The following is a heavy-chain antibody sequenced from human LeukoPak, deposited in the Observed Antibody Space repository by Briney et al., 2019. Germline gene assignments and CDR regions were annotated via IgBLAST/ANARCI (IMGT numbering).Heavy chain of an antibody. CDR3: ARDRENNNFWSGYSG. D-gene: IGHD3-3*01. CDR1: GFAFSYYW. CDR2: IKQDGSEK. V-gene: IGHV3-7*01. J-gene: IGHJ4*02. Sequence: PGGSLRLSCAASGFAFSYYWMTWVRQAPGKGLEWVANIKQDGSEKYYVDSVKDRFTISRDNAKNSLYLQMNNLRAEDTAVYYCARDRENNNFWSGYSGWGQGTLVTVSS.